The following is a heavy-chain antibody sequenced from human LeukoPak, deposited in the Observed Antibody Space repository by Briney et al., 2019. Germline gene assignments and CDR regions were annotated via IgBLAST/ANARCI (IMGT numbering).Heavy chain of an antibody. CDR1: GGSFSGYY. D-gene: IGHD6-13*01. J-gene: IGHJ4*02. V-gene: IGHV4-34*01. CDR2: VNHSGST. Sequence: SETLSLTCAVYGGSFSGYYWSWIRQPPGKGLEWIGEVNHSGSTNYNPSLKSRVTISVDTSKNQFSLKLSSVTAADTAVYYCARWYSSSQNWGQGTLVTVSS. CDR3: ARWYSSSQN.